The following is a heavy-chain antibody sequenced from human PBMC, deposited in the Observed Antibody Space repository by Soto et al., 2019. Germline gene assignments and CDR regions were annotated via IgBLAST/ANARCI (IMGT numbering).Heavy chain of an antibody. V-gene: IGHV3-23*01. J-gene: IGHJ2*01. CDR2: ISGSGGST. D-gene: IGHD3-22*01. CDR1: GFTFSSYA. Sequence: PGGSLRLSCAASGFTFSSYAMSWVRQAPGKGLEWVSAISGSGGSTYYADSVKGRFTISRDNSKNTLYLQMNSLRAEDTAVYYCAKDQYYDSSGYYACWYFDLWGRGTLVTVSS. CDR3: AKDQYYDSSGYYACWYFDL.